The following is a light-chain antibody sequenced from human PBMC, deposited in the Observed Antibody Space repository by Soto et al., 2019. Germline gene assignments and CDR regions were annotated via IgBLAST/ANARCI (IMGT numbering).Light chain of an antibody. CDR2: EVS. J-gene: IGLJ1*01. Sequence: QSALPQPASVSGSPGQSITISCTGTSSDVGGYNYVSWYQHYPGKAPKLIIYEVSNRPSGVSTRFSGSKSGNTASLTISELQAEDEASYYCKSYTTNSTLGVFGTGTKVTVL. CDR1: SSDVGGYNY. CDR3: KSYTTNSTLGV. V-gene: IGLV2-14*01.